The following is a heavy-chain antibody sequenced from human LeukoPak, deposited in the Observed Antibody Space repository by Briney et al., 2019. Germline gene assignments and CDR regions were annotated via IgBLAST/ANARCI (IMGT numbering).Heavy chain of an antibody. J-gene: IGHJ6*02. CDR1: GGSISSGGYY. D-gene: IGHD3-3*01. V-gene: IGHV4-31*03. CDR3: ARATRVFGVVIMGPNYYYGMDV. Sequence: SETLSLTCTVSGGSISSGGYYWSWIRQHPGKGLEWIGYIYYSGSAYYNPSLKSRVTISVDTSKNQFSLKLSSVTAADTAVYYCARATRVFGVVIMGPNYYYGMDVWGQGTTVTVSS. CDR2: IYYSGSA.